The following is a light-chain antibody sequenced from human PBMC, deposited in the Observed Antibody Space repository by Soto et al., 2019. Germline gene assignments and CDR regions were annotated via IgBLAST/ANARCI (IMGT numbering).Light chain of an antibody. J-gene: IGLJ2*01. CDR2: FESSGSY. CDR3: ETWDTNTRI. CDR1: SGHSSYV. Sequence: QPVLTQSSSASASLGSSIKLTCTLSSGHSSYVIVWHQQQPGKAPRYLMKFESSGSYNKGSGVPDRFSGSSSGADRYLTISDLQSEDEADYYCETWDTNTRIFGGGTKVTVL. V-gene: IGLV4-60*03.